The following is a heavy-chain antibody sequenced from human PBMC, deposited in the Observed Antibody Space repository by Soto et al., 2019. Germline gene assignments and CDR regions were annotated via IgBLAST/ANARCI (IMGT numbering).Heavy chain of an antibody. D-gene: IGHD6-13*01. J-gene: IGHJ6*02. CDR1: GGSISSGGYY. CDR2: IYYSGST. Sequence: QVQLQESGPGLVKPSQTLSLTCTVSGGSISSGGYYWSWIRQHPGKGLEWIGYIYYSGSTYYNPSLKSRVTKSVDTSKNQFSLKLSSVTAEDTAVYYCARGIAAAGTFEGYYYYGMDVWGQGTTVTVSS. V-gene: IGHV4-31*03. CDR3: ARGIAAAGTFEGYYYYGMDV.